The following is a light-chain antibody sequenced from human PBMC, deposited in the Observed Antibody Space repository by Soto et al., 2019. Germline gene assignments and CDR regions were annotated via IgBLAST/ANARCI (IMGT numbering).Light chain of an antibody. V-gene: IGKV1-9*01. CDR3: QQYNGFTWT. CDR1: QGISSY. Sequence: IQLTQSPSSLSASVGDRVTITCRASQGISSYLAWYQQKPGKAPKLLIYAASTLQSGVPSRFSGSGSGTEFTLTISSLQPDDIATYYCQQYNGFTWTFGQGTKVDIK. J-gene: IGKJ1*01. CDR2: AAS.